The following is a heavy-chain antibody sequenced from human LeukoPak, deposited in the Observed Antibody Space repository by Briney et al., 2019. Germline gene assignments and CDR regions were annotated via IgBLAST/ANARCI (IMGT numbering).Heavy chain of an antibody. CDR1: GFTFSSYW. CDR2: INSDGSST. V-gene: IGHV3-74*01. Sequence: GGSLRLSCAASGFTFSSYWMHWVRQAPGKGLVWVSRINSDGSSTSYADSVKGRFTISRDNAKNTLYLQMNSLGAEDTAVYYCARVARTTVTGLAAYWGQGTLVTVSS. J-gene: IGHJ4*02. D-gene: IGHD4-11*01. CDR3: ARVARTTVTGLAAY.